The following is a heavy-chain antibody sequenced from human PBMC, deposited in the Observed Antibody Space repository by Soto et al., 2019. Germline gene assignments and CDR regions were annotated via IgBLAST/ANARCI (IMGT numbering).Heavy chain of an antibody. D-gene: IGHD2-2*01. Sequence: GGSLRLSCAASGFTFSRYYMNWVRQAPGKGLEWVSSISTTSTYTHYADSLKGRFTISRDNAKQLLYLEMDSLRAEDTAVYYCARDDGVSSTNVNEFDIWGQGT. J-gene: IGHJ3*02. CDR1: GFTFSRYY. V-gene: IGHV3-21*01. CDR3: ARDDGVSSTNVNEFDI. CDR2: ISTTSTYT.